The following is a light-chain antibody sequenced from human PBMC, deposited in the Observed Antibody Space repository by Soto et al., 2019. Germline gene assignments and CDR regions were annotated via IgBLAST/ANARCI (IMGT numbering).Light chain of an antibody. CDR3: LQFHNFWT. CDR2: KAS. Sequence: DIQMTQSPSTLSASVGDRVTITCRASQYINNWLAWYQQKPGKAPKLLIYKASSSESGVPSRFSGSGSGTEFSLTISSLQPEDFATYYCLQFHNFWTFGQGTKVEI. V-gene: IGKV1-5*03. J-gene: IGKJ1*01. CDR1: QYINNW.